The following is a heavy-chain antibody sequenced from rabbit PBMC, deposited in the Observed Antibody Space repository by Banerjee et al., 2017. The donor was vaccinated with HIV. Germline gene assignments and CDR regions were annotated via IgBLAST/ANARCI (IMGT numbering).Heavy chain of an antibody. J-gene: IGHJ4*01. CDR2: IGAGSGTT. Sequence: QSLEESGGDLVKPGASLTLTCTASGFSFSSSYYMCWVRQAPGKGLEWIGCIGAGSGTTYYASWAKGRFTISKTSSTTVALQMTSLTAADTATYFCARGSSSFPYYFSLWGPGTLVTVS. CDR1: GFSFSSSYY. CDR3: ARGSSSFPYYFSL. V-gene: IGHV1S40*01. D-gene: IGHD1-1*01.